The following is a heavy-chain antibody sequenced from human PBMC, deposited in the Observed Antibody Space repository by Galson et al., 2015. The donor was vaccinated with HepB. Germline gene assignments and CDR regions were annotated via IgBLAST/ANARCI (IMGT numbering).Heavy chain of an antibody. CDR2: INPSGGST. D-gene: IGHD3-10*01. CDR3: ARGVLLWDGPDY. Sequence: SVKVSCKASGYKFTSYYMHWVRQAPGQGLEWMGIINPSGGSTDYAQKFRGRLTMTRDTSTITVFMELSSLRSEDTAVYHCARGVLLWDGPDYWGQGTLVTVSS. V-gene: IGHV1-46*01. CDR1: GYKFTSYY. J-gene: IGHJ4*02.